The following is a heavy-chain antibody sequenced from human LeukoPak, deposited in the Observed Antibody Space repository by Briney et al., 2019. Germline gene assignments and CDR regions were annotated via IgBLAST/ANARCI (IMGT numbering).Heavy chain of an antibody. D-gene: IGHD1-26*01. J-gene: IGHJ3*02. Sequence: SVKVSCKASGGTFSSYAISWVRQAPGQGLEWMGGIIPIFGTANYAQKFQGRVTITADESTSTAYMELSSLRSEDTAVYYCARGGLPRHDAFDIWGQGTMVTVSS. V-gene: IGHV1-69*01. CDR2: IIPIFGTA. CDR1: GGTFSSYA. CDR3: ARGGLPRHDAFDI.